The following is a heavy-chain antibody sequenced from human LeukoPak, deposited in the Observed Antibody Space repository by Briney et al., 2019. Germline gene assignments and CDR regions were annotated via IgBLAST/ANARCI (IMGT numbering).Heavy chain of an antibody. V-gene: IGHV4-39*07. J-gene: IGHJ4*02. CDR3: ARGGNYYDSSGYYSADY. D-gene: IGHD3-22*01. CDR1: GASISNTTYY. Sequence: PSETLSLTCTVSGASISNTTYYWGWIRQPPGKGLEWIGSIYYSGTTYYSPSLKSRVTISGDTSKNQFSLKLSSVTAADTAVYYCARGGNYYDSSGYYSADYWGQGTLVTVSS. CDR2: IYYSGTT.